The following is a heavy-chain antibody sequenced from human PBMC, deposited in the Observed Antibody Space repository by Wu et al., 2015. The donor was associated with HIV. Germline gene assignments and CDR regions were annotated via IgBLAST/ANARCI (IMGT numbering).Heavy chain of an antibody. V-gene: IGHV1-69*13. D-gene: IGHD1-14*01. Sequence: QVQLVQSGVEVKKPGASVKVSCKASGGTFSSYAISWVRQAPGQGLEWMGGIIPLLGTTNYAQTFQGRVTITADESASTAYMEVSRLTSDDTAVYYCARRPPHQFYMDVWGKGTTVTVSS. J-gene: IGHJ6*03. CDR1: GGTFSSYA. CDR3: ARRPPHQFYMDV. CDR2: IIPLLGTT.